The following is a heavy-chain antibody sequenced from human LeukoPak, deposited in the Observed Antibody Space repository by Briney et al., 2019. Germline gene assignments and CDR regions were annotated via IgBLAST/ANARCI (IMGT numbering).Heavy chain of an antibody. CDR3: ARVWDYYDSSGYYISDAFDI. CDR1: GGSFSGYY. D-gene: IGHD3-22*01. Sequence: SETLSLTCAVYGGSFSGYYWSWIRQPPGKGLEWIGEINHSGSTNYNPSLKSRVTISVDTSKNQFSLKLSSVTAADTAVYYCARVWDYYDSSGYYISDAFDIWGQGTMVTVSS. V-gene: IGHV4-34*01. J-gene: IGHJ3*02. CDR2: INHSGST.